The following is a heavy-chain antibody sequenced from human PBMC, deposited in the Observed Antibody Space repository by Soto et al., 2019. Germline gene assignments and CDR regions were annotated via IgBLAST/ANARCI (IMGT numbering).Heavy chain of an antibody. V-gene: IGHV4-39*01. CDR2: IYYSGST. J-gene: IGHJ5*02. Sequence: PSETLSLTCTVSGGSISSSSYYWGWIRQPPGKGLEWIGSIYYSGSTYYNPSLKSRVTISVDTSKNQFSLKLSSVTAADTAVYYCARGDFWSGYYIPNWFDPWGQGTLVTVSS. D-gene: IGHD3-3*01. CDR3: ARGDFWSGYYIPNWFDP. CDR1: GGSISSSSYY.